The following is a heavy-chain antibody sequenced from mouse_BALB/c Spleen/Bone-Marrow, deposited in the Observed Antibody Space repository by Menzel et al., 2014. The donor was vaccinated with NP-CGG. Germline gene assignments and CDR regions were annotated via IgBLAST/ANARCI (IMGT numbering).Heavy chain of an antibody. CDR3: TSYYGYY. CDR1: GFTFSDAW. V-gene: IGHV6-6*01. CDR2: IRNKANNLAA. J-gene: IGHJ2*01. D-gene: IGHD1-2*01. Sequence: DVQLQESGGGLVQPGGSMKLSCAASGFTFSDAWMDWVRQSPEKGLEWVAEIRNKANNLAAYFSESVKGRFTISRDYSKSSVYQQMNILRPEVTGIYYCTSYYGYYWGQGTTLTVSS.